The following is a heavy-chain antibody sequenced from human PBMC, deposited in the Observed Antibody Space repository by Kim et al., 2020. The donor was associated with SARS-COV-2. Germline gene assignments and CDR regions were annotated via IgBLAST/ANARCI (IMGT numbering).Heavy chain of an antibody. D-gene: IGHD3-3*01. CDR2: SDGSTI. J-gene: IGHJ4*02. CDR3: ARAFLE. Sequence: SDGSTIYYADAVKGRFTISRDNAKNSLYLKMNSLRAEDTAVYYCARAFLEGGQGTLVTVSS. V-gene: IGHV3-48*03.